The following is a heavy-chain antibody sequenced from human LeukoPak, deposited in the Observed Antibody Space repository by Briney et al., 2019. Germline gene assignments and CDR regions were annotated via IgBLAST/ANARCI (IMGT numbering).Heavy chain of an antibody. J-gene: IGHJ4*02. CDR1: GYTFTGYY. V-gene: IGHV1-2*02. D-gene: IGHD6-19*01. CDR2: INPDSGGT. CDR3: ARHLRTVAGTGLDY. Sequence: ASVKVSCKASGYTFTGYYMHWVRQAPGQGLEWVGWINPDSGGTNYAQKLQGRVTMTTDTSTSTAYMELRSLRSDDTAVYYCARHLRTVAGTGLDYWGQGTLVTVSS.